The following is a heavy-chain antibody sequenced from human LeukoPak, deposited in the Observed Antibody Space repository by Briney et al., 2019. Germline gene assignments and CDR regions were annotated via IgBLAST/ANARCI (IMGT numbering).Heavy chain of an antibody. CDR3: ARHGDYGDRWGMDV. D-gene: IGHD4-17*01. V-gene: IGHV4-39*01. Sequence: SETLSFTCTVSGGSISSSSYYWGWIRQPPGKGLEWIGSIYYSGSTYYNPSLKSRVTITVDTSNNQFPLKVSSVTAAGTSVYYCARHGDYGDRWGMDVWGQGTTVTVSS. J-gene: IGHJ6*02. CDR1: GGSISSSSYY. CDR2: IYYSGST.